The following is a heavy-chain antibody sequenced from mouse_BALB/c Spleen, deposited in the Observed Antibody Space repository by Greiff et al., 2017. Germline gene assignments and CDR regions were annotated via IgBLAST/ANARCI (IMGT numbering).Heavy chain of an antibody. CDR3: NDGYYYAMDY. D-gene: IGHD2-2*01. CDR2: IDPENGDT. Sequence: EVQLHQSGAELVRSGASVKLSCTASGFNIKDYYMHWVKQRPEQGLEWIGWIDPENGDTEYAPKFQGKATMTADTSSNTAYLQLSSLTSEDTAVYYCNDGYYYAMDYWGQGTSVTVSS. CDR1: GFNIKDYY. V-gene: IGHV14-4*02. J-gene: IGHJ4*01.